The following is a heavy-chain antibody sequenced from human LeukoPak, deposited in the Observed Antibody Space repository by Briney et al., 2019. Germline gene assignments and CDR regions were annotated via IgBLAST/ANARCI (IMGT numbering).Heavy chain of an antibody. Sequence: MGIINPSGGSTSYAQKFQGRVTMTRDTSTSTVYMELSSLRSEDTAVYYCARAGSSSSWYSTWGQGTLVTVSS. CDR3: ARAGSSSSWYST. CDR2: INPSGGST. J-gene: IGHJ4*02. V-gene: IGHV1-46*01. D-gene: IGHD6-13*01.